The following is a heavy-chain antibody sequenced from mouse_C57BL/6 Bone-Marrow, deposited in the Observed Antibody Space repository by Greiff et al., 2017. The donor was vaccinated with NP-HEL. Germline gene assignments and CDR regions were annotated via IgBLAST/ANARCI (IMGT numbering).Heavy chain of an antibody. V-gene: IGHV1-66*01. CDR2: IYPGSGNT. D-gene: IGHD1-1*01. CDR3: ARNYGSSYYY. J-gene: IGHJ2*01. Sequence: QVQLQQSGPELVKPGASVKISCKASGYSFTSYYIHWVKQRPGQGLEWIGWIYPGSGNTKYNEKFKGKATLTADTSSSTAYMQLSSLTSEDSAVYYCARNYGSSYYYWGQGTTLTVSS. CDR1: GYSFTSYY.